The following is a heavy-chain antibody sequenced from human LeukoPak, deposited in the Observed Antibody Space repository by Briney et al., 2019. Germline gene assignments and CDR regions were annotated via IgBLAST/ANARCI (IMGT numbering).Heavy chain of an antibody. J-gene: IGHJ4*02. V-gene: IGHV3-23*01. D-gene: IGHD5-24*01. Sequence: GGSLRLSCAVSGITLSNYGMSWVRQAPGKGLEWVAGISDSGGRTNYADSVKGRFTISRGNSKNTLYLQMNSLRAEDTAVYYCAKGVEMATIHRYYFDYWGQGTLVTVSS. CDR2: ISDSGGRT. CDR3: AKGVEMATIHRYYFDY. CDR1: GITLSNYG.